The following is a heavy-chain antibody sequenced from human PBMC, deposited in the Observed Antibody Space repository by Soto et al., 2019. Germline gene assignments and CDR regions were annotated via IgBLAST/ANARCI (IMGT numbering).Heavy chain of an antibody. D-gene: IGHD1-26*01. Sequence: GGSLRLSCAASGFTFSSYWMHWVRQAPGKGLVWVSRINSDGSSTSYADSVKGRFTISRDNAKNTLYLQMNSLRAEDTAVYYCARESPLDSGSYWFDPWGQGTLVTVSS. CDR2: INSDGSST. J-gene: IGHJ5*02. V-gene: IGHV3-74*01. CDR1: GFTFSSYW. CDR3: ARESPLDSGSYWFDP.